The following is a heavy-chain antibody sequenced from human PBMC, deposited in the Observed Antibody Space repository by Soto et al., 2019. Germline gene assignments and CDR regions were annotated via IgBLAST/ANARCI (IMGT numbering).Heavy chain of an antibody. CDR3: ARWGDSSSWFINYYYYGMDV. CDR1: GFTFSSYW. CDR2: IKQDGSEK. Sequence: PGGSLRLSCAASGFTFSSYWMSWVRQAPGKGLEWVANIKQDGSEKYYVDSVKGRFTISRDNVKNSLYLQMNSLRAEDTAVYYCARWGDSSSWFINYYYYGMDVWGKGTTVTVSS. D-gene: IGHD6-13*01. V-gene: IGHV3-7*01. J-gene: IGHJ6*04.